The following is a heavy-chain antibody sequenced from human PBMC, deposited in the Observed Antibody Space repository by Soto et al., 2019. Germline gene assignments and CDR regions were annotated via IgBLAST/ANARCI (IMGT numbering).Heavy chain of an antibody. V-gene: IGHV3-30*18. CDR2: ISYDGSNK. D-gene: IGHD6-13*01. CDR1: GFTFSSYG. J-gene: IGHJ4*02. CDR3: AKDREVGEAAAGTPLDY. Sequence: GGSLRLSCTASGFTFSSYGMHWVRQAPGKGLEWVAVISYDGSNKYYADSVKGRFTISRDNSKNTLYLQMNSLRAEDTAVYYCAKDREVGEAAAGTPLDYWGQGTLVTVSS.